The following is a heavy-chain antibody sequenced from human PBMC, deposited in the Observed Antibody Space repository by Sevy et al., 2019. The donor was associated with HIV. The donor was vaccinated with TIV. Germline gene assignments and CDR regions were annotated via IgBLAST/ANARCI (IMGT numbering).Heavy chain of an antibody. V-gene: IGHV3-15*01. Sequence: GGSLRLSCAVSGFTFSNAWMNWVRQAPGTGLQWVGLIKSKIDGETTDYVARVKGRCTISRDDSTNTLYLQMNSLKTEDTGVYYCATAPGYYDSAPFDYWGPGTLVTVSS. J-gene: IGHJ4*02. CDR1: GFTFSNAW. CDR3: ATAPGYYDSAPFDY. D-gene: IGHD3-22*01. CDR2: IKSKIDGETT.